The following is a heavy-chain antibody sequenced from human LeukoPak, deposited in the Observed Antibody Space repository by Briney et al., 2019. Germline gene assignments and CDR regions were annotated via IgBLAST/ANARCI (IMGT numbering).Heavy chain of an antibody. Sequence: GGSLRLSCAASGFTFSSYWMSWVRQAPGKGLEWVANIKQDGSEKYYGDSVKGRFTISRDNAKNSLYLQMNSLRAEDTAVYYCARVTYYYDSSGYYGDYWGQGTLVTVSS. CDR2: IKQDGSEK. D-gene: IGHD3-22*01. J-gene: IGHJ4*02. CDR3: ARVTYYYDSSGYYGDY. CDR1: GFTFSSYW. V-gene: IGHV3-7*01.